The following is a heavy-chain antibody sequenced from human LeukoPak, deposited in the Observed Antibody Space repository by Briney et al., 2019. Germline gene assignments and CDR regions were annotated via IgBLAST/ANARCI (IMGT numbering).Heavy chain of an antibody. Sequence: GGSLRLSCAASGFTFSNYWMHWVRQAPGKGLVWVSRINTDGSTTNYADAVKGRFTISRDNAKNALYLQMNSLRAEDTAVYYCITPLPYSAQGGQGTLVTVSS. V-gene: IGHV3-74*01. CDR1: GFTFSNYW. D-gene: IGHD2-21*01. CDR2: INTDGSTT. CDR3: ITPLPYSAQ. J-gene: IGHJ4*02.